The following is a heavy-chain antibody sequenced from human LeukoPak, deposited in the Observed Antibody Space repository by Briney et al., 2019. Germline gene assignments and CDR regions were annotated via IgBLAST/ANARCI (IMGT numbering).Heavy chain of an antibody. J-gene: IGHJ4*02. D-gene: IGHD3-16*01. CDR2: IWYDGSNK. V-gene: IGHV3-33*06. CDR3: AKAGAYGRRPIDY. Sequence: GGSPRLSCAASGFTFSSYGMHWVRQAPGKGLEWVAVIWYDGSNKYYADSVKGRFTISRDNSKNTLYLQMNSLRAEDTAVYYCAKAGAYGRRPIDYWGQGTLVTVSS. CDR1: GFTFSSYG.